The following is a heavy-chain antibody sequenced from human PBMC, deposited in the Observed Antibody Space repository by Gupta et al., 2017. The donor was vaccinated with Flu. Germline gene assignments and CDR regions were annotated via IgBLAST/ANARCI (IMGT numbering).Heavy chain of an antibody. CDR2: ISSSSSYI. CDR1: TFSSYN. D-gene: IGHD6-13*01. CDR3: ARDWSSTWQGGNYFDY. Sequence: TFSSYNMNWVRQAPGKGLEWVSSISSSSSYIYYADSVRGRFTISRDNAKNSLYLQMNSLRAEDTAVYYCARDWSSTWQGGNYFDYWGQGTL. V-gene: IGHV3-21*01. J-gene: IGHJ4*02.